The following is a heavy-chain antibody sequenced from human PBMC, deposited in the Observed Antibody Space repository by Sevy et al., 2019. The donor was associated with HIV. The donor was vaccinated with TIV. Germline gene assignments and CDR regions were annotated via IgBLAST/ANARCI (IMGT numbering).Heavy chain of an antibody. CDR1: GFIFNNYD. CDR2: VSYDGADK. Sequence: VGSLRLSCAASGFIFNNYDMYWIRQAPGKGLEWVATVSYDGADKDYADIVKGRFTISRDSSRSMLYLQMSSLRPEDTGVYFCAKDMVDCSGGTCYSGAVSPFESWGQGTLVTVSS. J-gene: IGHJ4*02. CDR3: AKDMVDCSGGTCYSGAVSPFES. D-gene: IGHD2-15*01. V-gene: IGHV3-30*18.